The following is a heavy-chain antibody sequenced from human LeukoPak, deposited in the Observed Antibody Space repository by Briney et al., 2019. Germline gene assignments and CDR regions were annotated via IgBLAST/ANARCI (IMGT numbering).Heavy chain of an antibody. CDR2: INPNSAVT. J-gene: IGHJ3*01. D-gene: IGHD6-19*01. CDR1: GYTFIGYY. V-gene: IGHV1-2*02. Sequence: ASVKVSCKASGYTFIGYYLHWVRQAPGQGLEWMGWINPNSAVTNYAQTFQGRVTMTRDTSISTAYMALRRLRYDDTAAYFCARDRALAGTNVDAFDFWGQGTMVTVSS. CDR3: ARDRALAGTNVDAFDF.